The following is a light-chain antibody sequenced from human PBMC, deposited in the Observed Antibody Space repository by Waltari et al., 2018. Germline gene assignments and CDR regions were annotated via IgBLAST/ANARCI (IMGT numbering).Light chain of an antibody. J-gene: IGKJ3*01. CDR2: ASS. V-gene: IGKV3-20*01. Sequence: EVVLTQSPATVSLSPGERPTLSCRANQRVSPSHLAWYQQRPGQSPTLVIYASSTRATGIPDRFSGSGSGTDFTLTISRLEPEDFGVYYCQEYGSSPPKFSFGPGTKV. CDR1: QRVSPSH. CDR3: QEYGSSPPKFS.